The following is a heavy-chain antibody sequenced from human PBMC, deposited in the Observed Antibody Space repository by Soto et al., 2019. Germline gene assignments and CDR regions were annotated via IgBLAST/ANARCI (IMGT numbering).Heavy chain of an antibody. CDR2: IRNKANSYTT. D-gene: IGHD4-4*01. J-gene: IGHJ4*01. V-gene: IGHV3-72*01. CDR3: SRAGILTTPYYFDY. CDR1: GFTFSDHY. Sequence: GGSLRLSCAAFGFTFSDHYMDWVRQAPGKGLEWVGRIRNKANSYTTEYAASVKGRFTISRDDSKNSLFLQMNSLKTEDTAVYSCSRAGILTTPYYFDYWGQGTLVTVSS.